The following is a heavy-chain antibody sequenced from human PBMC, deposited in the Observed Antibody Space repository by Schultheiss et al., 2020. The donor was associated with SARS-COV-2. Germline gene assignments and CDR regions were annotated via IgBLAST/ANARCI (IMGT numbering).Heavy chain of an antibody. J-gene: IGHJ4*02. Sequence: GESLKISCKASGFTFTGDYMHWVRQAPGQGLEWMGWINPNSGGTNYAQKFQGRVTMTRDTSISTAYMELSRLRSDDTAVYYCARQDSSGWSRFDYWGQGTLVTVSS. D-gene: IGHD6-19*01. CDR2: INPNSGGT. CDR3: ARQDSSGWSRFDY. V-gene: IGHV1-2*02. CDR1: GFTFTGDY.